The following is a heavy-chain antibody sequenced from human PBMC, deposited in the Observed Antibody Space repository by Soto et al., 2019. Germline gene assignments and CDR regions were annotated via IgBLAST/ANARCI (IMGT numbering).Heavy chain of an antibody. Sequence: QVQLVQSGAEVKKPGASVKVSCKASGYTFTSYYLHWVRQAPGQGLEWMGFINPSGGSTSYPQNFQGRVPMTRDTSTSRVYMELSSLRSEDTAVFYCARGGGYGALEYWGQGTLVTVSS. J-gene: IGHJ4*02. D-gene: IGHD1-1*01. V-gene: IGHV1-46*01. CDR1: GYTFTSYY. CDR3: ARGGGYGALEY. CDR2: INPSGGST.